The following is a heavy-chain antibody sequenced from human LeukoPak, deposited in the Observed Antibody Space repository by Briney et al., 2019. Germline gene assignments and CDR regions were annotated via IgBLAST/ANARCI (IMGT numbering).Heavy chain of an antibody. CDR1: GYTFTSYG. Sequence: GASVKVSCKASGYTFTSYGISWVRQAPGQGLEWMGWISAYNGNTNYAQKLQGRVTMTTDTSTSTAYMELRSLRSDDTAVYYCARVGLSGEIAYYYYYGMDVWGQGTTVTVSS. CDR3: ARVGLSGEIAYYYYYGMDV. J-gene: IGHJ6*02. CDR2: ISAYNGNT. V-gene: IGHV1-18*01. D-gene: IGHD3-10*02.